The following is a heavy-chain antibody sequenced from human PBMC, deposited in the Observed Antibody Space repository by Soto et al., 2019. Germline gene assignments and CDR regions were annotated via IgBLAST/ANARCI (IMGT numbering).Heavy chain of an antibody. CDR2: ISANNGNT. V-gene: IGHV1-18*01. CDR1: GYTFTSYG. Sequence: QVQLVQSGAEVKKPGASVKVSCKASGYTFTSYGISWVRQAPGQGLEWMGWISANNGNTNYAQKLQGRVTMTTDTPTSTAYMELRSLRYDDTAVYYCARDRGSYALDYWGQGTLVTVSS. D-gene: IGHD1-26*01. CDR3: ARDRGSYALDY. J-gene: IGHJ4*02.